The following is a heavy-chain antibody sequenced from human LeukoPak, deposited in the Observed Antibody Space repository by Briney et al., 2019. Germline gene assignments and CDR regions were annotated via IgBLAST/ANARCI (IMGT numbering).Heavy chain of an antibody. CDR3: ARVSCSGGACPFGSWFDP. Sequence: SETLSLTCTVSGGSITRGSFYWGWIRQPPGKGLEWIASVSYSGDTYYNPSLESQDTISVDTSSNQFSLKLISVTAADTAVYYCARVSCSGGACPFGSWFDPWGQGTLVTVSS. CDR1: GGSITRGSFY. V-gene: IGHV4-39*01. D-gene: IGHD2-15*01. CDR2: VSYSGDT. J-gene: IGHJ5*02.